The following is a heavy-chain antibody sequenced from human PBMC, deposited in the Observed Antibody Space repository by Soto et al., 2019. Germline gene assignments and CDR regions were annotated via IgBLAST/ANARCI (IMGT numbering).Heavy chain of an antibody. Sequence: QVQLVQSGAEVRKPGASVNISCRASGFSFSDNLINWVRQAPGQSLEWMGWINPDNGNTRYSQTLQGRVTISRHSSASIAYAEVSDLTSEGTAVYYCARDILSVGPRANDAFDVWGQGTMVTVSA. D-gene: IGHD2-8*02. CDR2: INPDNGNT. CDR1: GFSFSDNL. V-gene: IGHV1-3*01. J-gene: IGHJ3*01. CDR3: ARDILSVGPRANDAFDV.